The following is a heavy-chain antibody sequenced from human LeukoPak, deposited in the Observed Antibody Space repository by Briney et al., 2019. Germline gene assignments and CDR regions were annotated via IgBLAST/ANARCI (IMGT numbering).Heavy chain of an antibody. Sequence: SVKVSCKASGGTFSSYTISWVRQAPGQGLEWMGRIIPILGIANYAQKFQGRVTITADKSTSTAYMELSSLRSEDTAVYYCARGRQQLVLYNWFDPWAREPWSPSPQ. V-gene: IGHV1-69*02. CDR3: ARGRQQLVLYNWFDP. CDR1: GGTFSSYT. CDR2: IIPILGIA. J-gene: IGHJ5*02. D-gene: IGHD6-13*01.